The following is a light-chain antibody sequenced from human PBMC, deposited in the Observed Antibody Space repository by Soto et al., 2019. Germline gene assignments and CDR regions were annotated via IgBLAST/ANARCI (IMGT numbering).Light chain of an antibody. Sequence: SYELTQPHSVSVSPGQTASITCSGDNLGDKFACWYQQKPGQSPVLVIYQDTKRPSGIPERFSGSNSGNTATLTISGTQAMDEADYFCQAWDNRVFGGGTKLTGL. CDR1: NLGDKF. CDR3: QAWDNRV. CDR2: QDT. V-gene: IGLV3-1*01. J-gene: IGLJ3*02.